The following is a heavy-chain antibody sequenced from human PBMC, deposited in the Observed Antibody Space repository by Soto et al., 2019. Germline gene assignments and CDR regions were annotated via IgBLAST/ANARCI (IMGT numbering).Heavy chain of an antibody. CDR3: ARVIAARQNGMDV. Sequence: ASVKVSCKASGYTFTGYYMHWARQAPGQGLEWMGWINPNSGGTNYAQKFQGRVTMTRDTSISTAYMELSRLRSDDTAVYYCARVIAARQNGMDVWGQGTTVTVSS. CDR2: INPNSGGT. V-gene: IGHV1-2*02. D-gene: IGHD6-6*01. CDR1: GYTFTGYY. J-gene: IGHJ6*02.